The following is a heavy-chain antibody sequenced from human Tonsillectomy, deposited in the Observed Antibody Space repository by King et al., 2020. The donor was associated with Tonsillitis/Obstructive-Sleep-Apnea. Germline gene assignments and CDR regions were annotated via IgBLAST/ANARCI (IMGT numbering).Heavy chain of an antibody. CDR1: GFTFSSYV. CDR3: ARDMVRFLEWGHDAFDI. Sequence: VQLVESGGGVVQPGRSLRLSCAASGFTFSSYVMHWVRQAPGKGLEWVAVISYDGSNKYYADAVKGRFTISRDNSKNTLYLQMNSLKAEDTAVYYCARDMVRFLEWGHDAFDIWGQGTMVSVSS. D-gene: IGHD3-3*01. CDR2: ISYDGSNK. J-gene: IGHJ3*02. V-gene: IGHV3-30*01.